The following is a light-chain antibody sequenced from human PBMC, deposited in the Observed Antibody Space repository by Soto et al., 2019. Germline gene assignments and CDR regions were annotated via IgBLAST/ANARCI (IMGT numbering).Light chain of an antibody. V-gene: IGKV1-5*03. CDR3: QQYKSYWT. CDR1: ENINTW. CDR2: KAS. Sequence: DIQMTQSPSTLSASVGDRVTITCRASENINTWLAWYQHQPGKAPKLLIYKASSLQSGAPPRFSGTGSGTEFTLTISSLQPDDFAIYYCQQYKSYWTCGQGTKVDIK. J-gene: IGKJ1*01.